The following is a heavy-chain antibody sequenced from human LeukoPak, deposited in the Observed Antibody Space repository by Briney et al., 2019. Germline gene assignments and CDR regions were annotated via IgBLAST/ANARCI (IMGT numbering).Heavy chain of an antibody. CDR3: ARRSLFGVVVAGRLNWLDP. CDR2: ISSSSSTI. V-gene: IGHV3-48*04. CDR1: GFTFSSYS. Sequence: GGSLRLSCAASGFTFSSYSMNWVRQAPGKGLEWVSYISSSSSTIYYADSVKGRFTISRDNAKNSLYLQMNSLRAEDTAVYYCARRSLFGVVVAGRLNWLDPWGQGTLVTVSS. D-gene: IGHD2-15*01. J-gene: IGHJ5*02.